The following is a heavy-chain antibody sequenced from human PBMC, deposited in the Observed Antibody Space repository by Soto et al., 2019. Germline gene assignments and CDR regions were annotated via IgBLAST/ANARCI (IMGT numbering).Heavy chain of an antibody. Sequence: ASVKVSCKTSGYTITSYGISWVRQAPGQGLEWVGWISAYNGNTNYAQKLQGRVTMTTDTSTSTAYMELRSLRSDDTAVYYCARSRREIYYDSSGYYPPQAWGQGTLVTVSS. CDR1: GYTITSYG. CDR2: ISAYNGNT. D-gene: IGHD3-22*01. CDR3: ARSRREIYYDSSGYYPPQA. V-gene: IGHV1-18*01. J-gene: IGHJ5*02.